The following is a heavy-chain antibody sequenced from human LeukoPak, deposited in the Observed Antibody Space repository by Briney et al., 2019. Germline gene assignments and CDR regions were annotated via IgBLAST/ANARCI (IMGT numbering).Heavy chain of an antibody. V-gene: IGHV1-18*01. Sequence: ASVKVSCKASGYTFTSYGISWVRHAPGQGLEWMGWISAYNGNTNYAQKLQGRVTMTTDTSTSTAYMELRSLRSDDTAVYYCAISVYQPLLSPLGYWGQGTLVTVSS. D-gene: IGHD2-2*01. CDR1: GYTFTSYG. J-gene: IGHJ4*02. CDR3: AISVYQPLLSPLGY. CDR2: ISAYNGNT.